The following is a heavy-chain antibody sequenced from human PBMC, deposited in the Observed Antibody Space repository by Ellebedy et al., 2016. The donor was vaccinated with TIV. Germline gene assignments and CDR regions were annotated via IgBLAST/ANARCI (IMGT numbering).Heavy chain of an antibody. CDR3: ARERGDYGMDV. J-gene: IGHJ6*02. Sequence: GESLKISCAASGFTFSSYAMHWVRQAPGKGLEWVAVISYDGRNKYKADSVKGRFTISRDNSRNTLSLQMDSLRPEDTAVYYCARERGDYGMDVWGQGTTVTVSS. CDR2: ISYDGRNK. CDR1: GFTFSSYA. V-gene: IGHV3-30*01. D-gene: IGHD3-3*01.